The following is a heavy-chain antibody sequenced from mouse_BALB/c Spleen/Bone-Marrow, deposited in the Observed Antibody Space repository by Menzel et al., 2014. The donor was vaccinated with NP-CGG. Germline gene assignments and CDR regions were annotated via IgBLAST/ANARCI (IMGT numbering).Heavy chain of an antibody. Sequence: QAQLKESGTELAKPGASVKMSCKASGYTFTSYWMHWVKQRPGQGLEWIGYINPSTGYTDYNQKFNDKATLTADKSSSTAYMQLSSLTSKDSAVYYCARGNPLYAMDYWGQGTSVTVSS. D-gene: IGHD2-1*01. V-gene: IGHV1-7*01. CDR1: GYTFTSYW. J-gene: IGHJ4*01. CDR3: ARGNPLYAMDY. CDR2: INPSTGYT.